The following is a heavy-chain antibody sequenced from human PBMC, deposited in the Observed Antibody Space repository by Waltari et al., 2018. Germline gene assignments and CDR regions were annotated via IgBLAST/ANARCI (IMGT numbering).Heavy chain of an antibody. CDR1: GFTIRDAW. V-gene: IGHV3-7*01. D-gene: IGHD1-1*01. Sequence: EVQLVESGGGLVQPGESLTLSCTASGFTIRDAWMSWGRQATGKGLEWVANIKVDGSVKNDVGSVKGRFTIFRDNAKNSLYLQMNSLRAEDTGVYYCARDFSYGRTDYWGQGALVTVSS. CDR3: ARDFSYGRTDY. J-gene: IGHJ4*02. CDR2: IKVDGSVK.